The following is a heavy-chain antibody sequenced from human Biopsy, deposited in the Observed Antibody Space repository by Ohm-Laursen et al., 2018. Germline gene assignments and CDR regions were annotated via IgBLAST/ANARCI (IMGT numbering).Heavy chain of an antibody. CDR1: GFTLSQYS. J-gene: IGHJ4*02. CDR3: AAGDHSNQFPF. Sequence: SLRLSCAASGFTLSQYSVNWVRQAPGKGLEWVACIAINSYVAYYGDSVKGRFALLTDNARNSIQLQMDKLRGEDTAVYYCAAGDHSNQFPFWGRGVLVTVSS. CDR2: IAINSYVA. V-gene: IGHV3-21*01. D-gene: IGHD6-13*01.